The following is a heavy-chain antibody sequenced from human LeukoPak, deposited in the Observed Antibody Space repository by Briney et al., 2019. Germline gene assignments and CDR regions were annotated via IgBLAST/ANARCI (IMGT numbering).Heavy chain of an antibody. CDR1: GFTFSDSY. J-gene: IGHJ4*02. CDR2: ISSTAYTI. V-gene: IGHV3-11*04. CDR3: ARGIYTTCPRNPKNFFDY. D-gene: IGHD2/OR15-2a*01. Sequence: GGSLRLSCAASGFTFSDSYMTWIRQAPGKGLEWVSYISSTAYTIFYADSVKGRFTISRDNAKNSLYLQMNSLRAEDTAIYFCARGIYTTCPRNPKNFFDYWGQGTLVTVSS.